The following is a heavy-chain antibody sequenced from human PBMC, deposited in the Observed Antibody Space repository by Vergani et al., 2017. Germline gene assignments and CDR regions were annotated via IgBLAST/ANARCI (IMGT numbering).Heavy chain of an antibody. CDR2: ISWNSGSI. CDR3: AKDTKYSSSWFDAFDI. V-gene: IGHV3-9*01. J-gene: IGHJ3*02. CDR1: GFTFDDYA. Sequence: EVQLVESGGGLVQPGGSLRLSCAASGFTFDDYAMHWVRQAPGKGLEWVSGISWNSGSIGYADSVKGRFTISRDNAKNSLYLQMNSLRAEDTALYYCAKDTKYSSSWFDAFDIWGQGTMVTVSS. D-gene: IGHD6-13*01.